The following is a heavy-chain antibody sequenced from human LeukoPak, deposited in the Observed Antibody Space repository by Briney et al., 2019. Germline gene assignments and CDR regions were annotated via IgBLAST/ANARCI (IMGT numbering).Heavy chain of an antibody. V-gene: IGHV3-48*03. CDR1: GFTFSSYE. CDR2: ISNRDRTT. D-gene: IGHD3-3*01. CDR3: ARRESGYYAWAFDY. J-gene: IGHJ4*02. Sequence: GGSLRLSCAASGFTFSSYEMNWVRQAPGKGLEWVSYISNRDRTTYYADSVKGRFTISRDNAKNSLYLQMSSLRPEDTAVYYCARRESGYYAWAFDYWGQGTLVTVSS.